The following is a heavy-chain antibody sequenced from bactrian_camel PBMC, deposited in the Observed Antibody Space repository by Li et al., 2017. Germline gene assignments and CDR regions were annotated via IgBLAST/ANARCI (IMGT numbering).Heavy chain of an antibody. V-gene: IGHV3S6*01. CDR3: ANGINMGWSLNY. D-gene: IGHD3*01. CDR1: GFTFSNYG. CDR2: IYSDGSDT. Sequence: QLVESGGDLVHPGGSLRLSCVTTGFTFSNYGMRWIRQAPGKGLEWVASIYSDGSDTRYTDSVKGRFTISRDNAKNTLYLQLNSLKTEDTAMYYCANGINMGWSLNYWGQGTQVTVS. J-gene: IGHJ4*01.